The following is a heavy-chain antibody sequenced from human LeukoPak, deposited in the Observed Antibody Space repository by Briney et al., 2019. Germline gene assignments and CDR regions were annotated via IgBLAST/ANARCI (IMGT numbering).Heavy chain of an antibody. CDR1: GFTVSSSY. CDR3: ARSSGSYLYLDY. V-gene: IGHV3-66*02. Sequence: GGSLRLSCAAAGFTVSSSYMSWLRQAPGKGLEWVSVLYSAGTTYYADSVKGRFTISRDNSKNTLYLQMDSLRAEDTAVYYCARSSGSYLYLDYWGQGTLITVSS. CDR2: LYSAGTT. J-gene: IGHJ4*02. D-gene: IGHD1-26*01.